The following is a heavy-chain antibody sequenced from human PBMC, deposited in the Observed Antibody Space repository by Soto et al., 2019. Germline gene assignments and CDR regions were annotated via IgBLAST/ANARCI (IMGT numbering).Heavy chain of an antibody. CDR2: IKDGGVT. D-gene: IGHD5-12*01. V-gene: IGHV4-34*01. J-gene: IGHJ4*02. Sequence: QVQLQQWGAGLLKPSETLSLTCAVNGGSLTGYYWSWIRQPPGKGLEWIGEIKDGGVTNYSPSLKSRVTMSADTSKTQFSLTLNSVTAADTAVYYCARGQEGVVATHWDQGTLVTVSS. CDR1: GGSLTGYY. CDR3: ARGQEGVVATH.